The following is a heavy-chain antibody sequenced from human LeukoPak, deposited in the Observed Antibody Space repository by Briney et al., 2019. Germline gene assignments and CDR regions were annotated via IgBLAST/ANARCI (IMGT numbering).Heavy chain of an antibody. J-gene: IGHJ3*02. Sequence: TGGSLRLSCAASGFTFSSYSMNWVRQAPGKGLEWVSSISSSSSYIYYADSVKGRFTISRDNAKNSLYLQMNSLRAEDTAVYYCARVKRWLQSQDAFDIWGQGTMVTVSS. CDR3: ARVKRWLQSQDAFDI. CDR2: ISSSSSYI. D-gene: IGHD5-24*01. V-gene: IGHV3-21*01. CDR1: GFTFSSYS.